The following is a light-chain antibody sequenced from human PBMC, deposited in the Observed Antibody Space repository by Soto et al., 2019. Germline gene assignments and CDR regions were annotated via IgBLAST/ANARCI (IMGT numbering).Light chain of an antibody. Sequence: QSVLTQSPSASGTPGQGVTISFSGSSSNIGSNTVDWYQQFPGTAPKLLIYSNIKRPSGVPDRFSGSKSVTSASLAIRGLQSEDEADYLCATWDGSLTAYVLGTGTKVTV. CDR2: SNI. CDR1: SSNIGSNT. J-gene: IGLJ1*01. CDR3: ATWDGSLTAYV. V-gene: IGLV1-44*01.